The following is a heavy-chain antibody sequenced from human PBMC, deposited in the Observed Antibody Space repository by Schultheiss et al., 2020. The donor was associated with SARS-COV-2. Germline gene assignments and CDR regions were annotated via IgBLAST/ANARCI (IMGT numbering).Heavy chain of an antibody. CDR1: GYSISSGYY. CDR2: FYHSGST. CDR3: ARAKSSGGTGDFDY. J-gene: IGHJ4*02. V-gene: IGHV4-38-2*01. Sequence: SETLSLTCAVSGYSISSGYYWGWVRQPPGKGLEWIGNFYHSGSTYYNPSLESRVTISEDTSRNQFSLKLGSVTAADTAVYYCARAKSSGGTGDFDYWGQGTLVTVSS. D-gene: IGHD7-27*01.